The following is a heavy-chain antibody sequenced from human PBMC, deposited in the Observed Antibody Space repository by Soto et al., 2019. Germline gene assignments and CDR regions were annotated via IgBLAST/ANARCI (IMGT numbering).Heavy chain of an antibody. V-gene: IGHV4-59*02. Sequence: TLSLTCSVSGGSVTDNYWGWVRQTPGKGLEWIGYIYYTGITYYNPSLKRRVTMSLDTSKNRLSLKLDSMTAADTAVYYCARALDYDFWGGRNWFDPWGQGTQVTVSS. D-gene: IGHD3-3*01. CDR3: ARALDYDFWGGRNWFDP. J-gene: IGHJ5*02. CDR2: IYYTGIT. CDR1: GGSVTDNY.